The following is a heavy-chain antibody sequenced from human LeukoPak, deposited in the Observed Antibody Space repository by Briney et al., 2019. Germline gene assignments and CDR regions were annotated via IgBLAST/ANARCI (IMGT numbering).Heavy chain of an antibody. CDR1: GDSFTSVTDY. CDR3: ARDQRWGAVAFDY. Sequence: PSETLSLTCTVSGDSFTSVTDYWAWIRQPPGKGLEWIATGDYSGGTYYNPSLESRVAISVDTSKNQFSLKLSSVTAADTAVYYCARDQRWGAVAFDYWGQGTLVTVSS. V-gene: IGHV4-39*07. D-gene: IGHD6-19*01. CDR2: GDYSGGT. J-gene: IGHJ4*02.